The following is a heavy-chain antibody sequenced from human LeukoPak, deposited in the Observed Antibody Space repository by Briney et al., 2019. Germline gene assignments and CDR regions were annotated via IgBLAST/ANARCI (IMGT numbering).Heavy chain of an antibody. CDR2: IYTSGST. Sequence: SETLSLTCTVSGGSISSYYWSWIRQPAGKGLEWIGRIYTSGSTNYNPSLKSRVTMSVDTSKNQFSLKLSSVTAADTAVYYCARDASYCSSTSCYSDYYYYGMDVWGQGTTVTVSS. CDR1: GGSISSYY. D-gene: IGHD2-2*01. J-gene: IGHJ6*02. CDR3: ARDASYCSSTSCYSDYYYYGMDV. V-gene: IGHV4-4*07.